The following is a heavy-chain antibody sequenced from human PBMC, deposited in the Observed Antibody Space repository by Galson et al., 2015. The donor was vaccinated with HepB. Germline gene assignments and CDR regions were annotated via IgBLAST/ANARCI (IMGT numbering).Heavy chain of an antibody. CDR3: ARDDTYYDYVWGSYRSPTNWFDP. CDR2: ISYDASNK. D-gene: IGHD3-16*02. CDR1: GFTFSSYA. J-gene: IGHJ5*02. V-gene: IGHV3-30-3*01. Sequence: SLRLSCAASGFTFSSYAMHWVRQAPGKGLEWVAIISYDASNKYYADSVKGRFTISRDNSKNTLYLQMNSLRAEDTAVYYCARDDTYYDYVWGSYRSPTNWFDPWGQGTLVTVSS.